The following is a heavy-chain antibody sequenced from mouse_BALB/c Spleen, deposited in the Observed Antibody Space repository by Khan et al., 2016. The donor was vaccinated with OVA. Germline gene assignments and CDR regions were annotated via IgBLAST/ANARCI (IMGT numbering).Heavy chain of an antibody. V-gene: IGHV5-6*01. Sequence: EVELVESGGDLVKPKGSLKLSCAASGFTFSTYGMSWVRQTPDKRLEWVATISSGGSYTYYPDSVQGRFTISRDNAKNTLYLQMSSLKSEDTAMFYCARLAYYYDSEGFAYWGQGTLVTVSA. J-gene: IGHJ3*01. D-gene: IGHD1-1*01. CDR2: ISSGGSYT. CDR1: GFTFSTYG. CDR3: ARLAYYYDSEGFAY.